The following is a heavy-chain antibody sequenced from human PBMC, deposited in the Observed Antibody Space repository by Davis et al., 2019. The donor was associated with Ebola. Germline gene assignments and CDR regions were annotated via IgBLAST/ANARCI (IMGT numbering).Heavy chain of an antibody. CDR3: AREPVTTPLDY. V-gene: IGHV4-39*07. CDR1: GGSISSSSYY. D-gene: IGHD4-11*01. Sequence: GSLRLSCTVSGGSISSSSYYWGWIRQPPGKGLEWIGEINHSGSTNYNPSLKSRVTISVDTSKNQFSLKLSSVTAADTAVYYCAREPVTTPLDYWGQGTLVTVSS. J-gene: IGHJ4*02. CDR2: INHSGST.